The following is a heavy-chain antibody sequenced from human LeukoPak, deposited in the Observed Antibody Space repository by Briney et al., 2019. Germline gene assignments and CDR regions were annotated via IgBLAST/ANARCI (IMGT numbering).Heavy chain of an antibody. J-gene: IGHJ6*03. CDR1: GYTFTSYG. Sequence: ASVKVSXKASGYTFTSYGISWVRQAPGQGLEWMGWISAYNGNTNYAQKLQGRVTMTTDTSTSTAYMELRSLRSDDTAVYYCARVVPAADYYYYYYMDVWGKGTTVTVSS. V-gene: IGHV1-18*01. D-gene: IGHD2-2*01. CDR2: ISAYNGNT. CDR3: ARVVPAADYYYYYYMDV.